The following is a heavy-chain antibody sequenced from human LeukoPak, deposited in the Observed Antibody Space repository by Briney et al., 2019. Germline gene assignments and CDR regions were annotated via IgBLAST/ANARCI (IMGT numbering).Heavy chain of an antibody. J-gene: IGHJ5*02. CDR2: IYSGGST. D-gene: IGHD6-19*01. V-gene: IGHV3-66*01. Sequence: GGSLRLSCAASGFTVSSNYMSWVRQAPGKGLEWVSVIYSGGSTYYADSVKGRFTISRDNAKNSLYLQMNSLRAEDTAVYYCARESSSGWVTWGQGTLVTVSS. CDR3: ARESSSGWVT. CDR1: GFTVSSNY.